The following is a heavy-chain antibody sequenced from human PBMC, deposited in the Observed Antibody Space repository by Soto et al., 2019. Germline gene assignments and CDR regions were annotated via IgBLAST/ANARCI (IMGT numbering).Heavy chain of an antibody. Sequence: PGGSLRLSCAASGFTFSSYAMHWVRQAPGKGLEWVAVISYDGSNKYYADSVKGRFTISRDNSKNTLYLQMNSLRAEDTAVYYCASFTFGGVIVSPLVYWGQGTLVTVSS. D-gene: IGHD3-16*02. J-gene: IGHJ4*02. V-gene: IGHV3-30-3*01. CDR2: ISYDGSNK. CDR1: GFTFSSYA. CDR3: ASFTFGGVIVSPLVY.